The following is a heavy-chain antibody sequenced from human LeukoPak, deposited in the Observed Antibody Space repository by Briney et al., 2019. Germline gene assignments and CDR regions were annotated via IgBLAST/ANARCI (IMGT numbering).Heavy chain of an antibody. CDR3: ARVGLWFGELLLGAFDI. CDR1: GGTFSSYA. Sequence: ASVKVSCKASGGTFSSYAISWVRQAPGQGLEWMGRIIPILGIANYAQKFQGRVTITADKSTSTACMELSSLRSEDTAVYYCARVGLWFGELLLGAFDIWGQGTMVTVSS. J-gene: IGHJ3*02. D-gene: IGHD3-10*01. V-gene: IGHV1-69*04. CDR2: IIPILGIA.